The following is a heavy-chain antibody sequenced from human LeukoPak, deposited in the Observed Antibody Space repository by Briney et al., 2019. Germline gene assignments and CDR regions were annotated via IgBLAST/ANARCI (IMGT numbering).Heavy chain of an antibody. CDR3: ARRVISEFSIDKGNWLDP. V-gene: IGHV4-4*09. CDR1: GGSISNYY. CDR2: ILSSGST. Sequence: SETLSLTCTVSGGSISNYYWNWIRQSPGKGLEWIGYILSSGSTHHNPSLTGRLSLSVDTSKNQFSLKLSSVTAADTAVYYCARRVISEFSIDKGNWLDPWGQGTLVTVSS. D-gene: IGHD3-3*02. J-gene: IGHJ5*02.